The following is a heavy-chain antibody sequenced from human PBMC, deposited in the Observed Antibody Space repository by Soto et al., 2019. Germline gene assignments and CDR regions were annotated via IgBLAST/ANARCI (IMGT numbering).Heavy chain of an antibody. Sequence: SWMRQPAGKGLEWIGRIYSSGSTKYNPSIQSRVTMSLDTSKNQFSLRLTSVTAADSSFHYCAGSQRCTAWSDFWG. J-gene: IGHJ5*01. D-gene: IGHD2-2*01. CDR3: AGSQRCTAWSDF. CDR2: IYSSGST. V-gene: IGHV4-4*07.